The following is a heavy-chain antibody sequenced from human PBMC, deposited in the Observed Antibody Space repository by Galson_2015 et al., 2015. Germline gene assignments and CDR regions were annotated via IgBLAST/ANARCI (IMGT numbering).Heavy chain of an antibody. Sequence: SLRLSCAASGFTFSRFWMHWVRQAPGKGLVWVSRIDIDGNTTTYADSVKGRFTISRDNAKNTLYLQMNSLRAEDTAVYYCARDRYSYGYSYWGQGTLVTVSS. CDR3: ARDRYSYGYSY. D-gene: IGHD5-18*01. CDR2: IDIDGNTT. J-gene: IGHJ4*02. V-gene: IGHV3-74*01. CDR1: GFTFSRFW.